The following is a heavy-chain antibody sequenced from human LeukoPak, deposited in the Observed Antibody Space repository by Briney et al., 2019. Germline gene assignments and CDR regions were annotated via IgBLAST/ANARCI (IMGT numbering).Heavy chain of an antibody. D-gene: IGHD2-21*02. Sequence: GESRKISCKGSGYNFTSYSLSWVRQMPGKGLEWMGIINPGDSDTRYSPSFQGQVTISADKSISTAYLQWSSLKASDTAMYYCARHEDCGGDCYSVDYWGQGTLVTVSS. CDR3: ARHEDCGGDCYSVDY. V-gene: IGHV5-51*01. CDR2: INPGDSDT. CDR1: GYNFTSYS. J-gene: IGHJ4*02.